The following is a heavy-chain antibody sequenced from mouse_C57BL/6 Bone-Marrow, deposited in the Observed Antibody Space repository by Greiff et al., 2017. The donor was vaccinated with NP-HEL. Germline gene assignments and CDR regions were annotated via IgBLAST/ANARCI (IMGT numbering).Heavy chain of an antibody. V-gene: IGHV5-15*04. CDR3: ARRDYGSSHWYFDG. J-gene: IGHJ1*03. CDR1: GFTFSDYG. CDR2: ISNLAYSI. Sequence: EVMLVESGGGLVQPGGSLKLSCAASGFTFSDYGMAWVRQAPRKGLEWVAFISNLAYSIYYADTVTGRFTISRANAKNTLYLEMSSLRSEDTAMYYCARRDYGSSHWYFDGWGTGTTVTVSS. D-gene: IGHD1-1*01.